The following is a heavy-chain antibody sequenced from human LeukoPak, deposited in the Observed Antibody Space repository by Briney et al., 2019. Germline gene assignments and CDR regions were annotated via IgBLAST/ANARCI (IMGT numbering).Heavy chain of an antibody. Sequence: ASVKVSCKASGCTFTGYYMHWVREAPGQGLEWMGWINPNSGGTNYAQKFQGRVTMTRDTSISTAYMELSRLRSDDTAVYYCARDFGYCSGGSCYTFDYWGQGTLVTVSS. V-gene: IGHV1-2*02. CDR3: ARDFGYCSGGSCYTFDY. D-gene: IGHD2-15*01. CDR2: INPNSGGT. J-gene: IGHJ4*02. CDR1: GCTFTGYY.